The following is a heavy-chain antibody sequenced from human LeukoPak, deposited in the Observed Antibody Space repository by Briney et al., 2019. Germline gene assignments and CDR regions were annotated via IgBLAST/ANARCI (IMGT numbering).Heavy chain of an antibody. Sequence: PSGTLSLTCTVSGASISPYYWNWIRQPAGKGLEWIGRLYPSGSSDYNPSLKSRVSISVGTSNNQSSLRVTSVTAADTAIYYCARDLSGSLYFDYWGQGILVTVSA. V-gene: IGHV4-4*07. CDR2: LYPSGSS. J-gene: IGHJ4*02. CDR1: GASISPYY. CDR3: ARDLSGSLYFDY. D-gene: IGHD3-10*01.